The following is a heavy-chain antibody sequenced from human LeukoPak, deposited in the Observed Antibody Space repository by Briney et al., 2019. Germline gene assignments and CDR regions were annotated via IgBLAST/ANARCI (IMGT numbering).Heavy chain of an antibody. V-gene: IGHV3-7*01. Sequence: GGSLRLSCAASGFTFSSYWMSWVRQAPGKGLEWVANIKQDGSEKYYVDSVKGRFTISRDNAKNSLYLQMNSLRAEDTAVYYCARVGLSARGDGFDYWGQGTLVTVSS. CDR1: GFTFSSYW. J-gene: IGHJ4*02. D-gene: IGHD2-21*02. CDR2: IKQDGSEK. CDR3: ARVGLSARGDGFDY.